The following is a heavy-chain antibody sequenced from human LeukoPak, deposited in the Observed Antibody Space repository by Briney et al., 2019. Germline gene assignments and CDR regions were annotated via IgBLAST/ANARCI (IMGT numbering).Heavy chain of an antibody. V-gene: IGHV1-69*05. D-gene: IGHD2-15*01. J-gene: IGHJ4*02. CDR1: GGSFSSEA. Sequence: SVKVSCKAFGGSFSSEATSWVRQAPGQGLEWMGGIIPIFGTANYAQKFQGRVTITTDESTSTAYMEVSSLRSEDTAVYYCGRKAGDCGGGSCYSIDYWGQGTLVTVSS. CDR2: IIPIFGTA. CDR3: GRKAGDCGGGSCYSIDY.